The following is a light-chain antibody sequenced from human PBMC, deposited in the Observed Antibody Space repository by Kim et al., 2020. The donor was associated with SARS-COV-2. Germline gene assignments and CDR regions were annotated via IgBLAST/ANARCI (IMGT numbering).Light chain of an antibody. CDR2: ATS. CDR3: LQTYSAPLT. CDR1: RDITMF. Sequence: ASVGDRVTIPCRASRDITMFLNWYRQKPGRAPDLLIYATSSLQNGVTTRFSGSGSGTHFTLTINNLQPEDFATYYCLQTYSAPLTFGGGTKVDIK. J-gene: IGKJ4*01. V-gene: IGKV1-39*01.